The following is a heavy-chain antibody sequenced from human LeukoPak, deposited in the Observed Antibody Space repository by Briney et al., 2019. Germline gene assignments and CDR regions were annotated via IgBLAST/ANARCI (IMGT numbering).Heavy chain of an antibody. V-gene: IGHV3-30*04. CDR1: GFTFSSYA. CDR2: ISYDGSNK. D-gene: IGHD6-19*01. CDR3: AREFIAVAGYFDY. J-gene: IGHJ4*02. Sequence: GGSLRLSCAASGFTFSSYAMHWVRQAPGKGLEWVAVISYDGSNKYYADSVKGRFTISRDNSKNTLYLQMNSLRAEDTAVYYCAREFIAVAGYFDYWGQGTLVTVSS.